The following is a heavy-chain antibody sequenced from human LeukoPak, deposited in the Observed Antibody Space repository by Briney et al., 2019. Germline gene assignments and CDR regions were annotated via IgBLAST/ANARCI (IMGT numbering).Heavy chain of an antibody. V-gene: IGHV3-30-3*01. Sequence: QPGRSLRLSCAASGFTFSSYAMHWVRQAPGKGLEWVAVISYDGSNKYYADSVKGRFSISRDNSKNTLYLQMSSLRAEDTAVYYCAKVIALDTSMGIFDYWGQGTLVTVSS. CDR1: GFTFSSYA. CDR2: ISYDGSNK. CDR3: AKVIALDTSMGIFDY. J-gene: IGHJ4*02. D-gene: IGHD5-18*01.